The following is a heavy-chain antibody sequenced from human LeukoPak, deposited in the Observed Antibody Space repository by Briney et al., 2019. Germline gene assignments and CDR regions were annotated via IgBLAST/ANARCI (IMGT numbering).Heavy chain of an antibody. D-gene: IGHD5-12*01. Sequence: ALVKVSCKASGYTFTSYGISWVRQAPGQGLEWMGWISAYNGNTNYAQKLQGRVTMTTDTSTSTAYMELRSLRSDDTAVYYCARVSAGYDVPPFYYYYYGMDVWGQGTTVTVSS. V-gene: IGHV1-18*01. J-gene: IGHJ6*02. CDR2: ISAYNGNT. CDR3: ARVSAGYDVPPFYYYYYGMDV. CDR1: GYTFTSYG.